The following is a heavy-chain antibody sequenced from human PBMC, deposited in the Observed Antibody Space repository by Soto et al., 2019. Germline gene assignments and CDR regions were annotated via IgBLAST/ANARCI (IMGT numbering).Heavy chain of an antibody. CDR2: ISGSGGST. Sequence: EVQLLESGGGLVQPGGSLRLSCAASGFTFSSYAMSWVRQAPGKGLEWVSAISGSGGSTDYADSVKGRFTISRDNSKKTLYLQRNSLRAEDTAVYYCAGTKYGDYGWYFDLWGRGTLVTVSS. V-gene: IGHV3-23*01. CDR3: AGTKYGDYGWYFDL. D-gene: IGHD4-17*01. J-gene: IGHJ2*01. CDR1: GFTFSSYA.